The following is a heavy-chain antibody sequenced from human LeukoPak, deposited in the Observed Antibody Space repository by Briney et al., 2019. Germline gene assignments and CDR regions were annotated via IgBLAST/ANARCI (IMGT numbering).Heavy chain of an antibody. CDR1: GNSISSYY. V-gene: IGHV4-39*07. D-gene: IGHD3-10*01. CDR2: IYYSGST. Sequence: PSETLSLTCTVSGNSISSYYWGWIRQPPGKGLEWIGSIYYSGSTYYNPSLKSRVTISVDTSKNQFSLKLSSVTAADTAVYYCAIGPPFDYWGQGTLVTVSS. J-gene: IGHJ4*02. CDR3: AIGPPFDY.